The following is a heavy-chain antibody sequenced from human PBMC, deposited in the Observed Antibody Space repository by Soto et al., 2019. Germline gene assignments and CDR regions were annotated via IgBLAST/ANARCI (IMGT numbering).Heavy chain of an antibody. D-gene: IGHD3-3*01. V-gene: IGHV3-30-3*01. CDR2: ISHDGSTK. Sequence: PGGSLRLSCAASVFTFSSFAMHWVRQAPGKGLEWVAFISHDGSTKHYADSVKGRFTISRDNSKDTLYLEMNSLTTEDTAVYYCARAGLESLPGPTSWFGPCGQGTLVTVST. J-gene: IGHJ5*02. CDR1: VFTFSSFA. CDR3: ARAGLESLPGPTSWFGP.